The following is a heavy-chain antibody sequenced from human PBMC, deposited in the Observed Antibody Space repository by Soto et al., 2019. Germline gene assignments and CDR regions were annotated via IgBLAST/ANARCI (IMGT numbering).Heavy chain of an antibody. D-gene: IGHD3-22*01. J-gene: IGHJ3*02. V-gene: IGHV5-51*01. CDR2: IYPGDSDT. CDR1: GYIFTNYW. CDR3: ARPKGDHRANYDSSDYWALDI. Sequence: PGESLKISCRGSGYIFTNYWIGWVRQMPGKGLEWMGVIYPGDSDTRYSPSFKGQVTISADKSITTAYLQWSGLKASDTAMYYCARPKGDHRANYDSSDYWALDIWGQGPLVTVSS.